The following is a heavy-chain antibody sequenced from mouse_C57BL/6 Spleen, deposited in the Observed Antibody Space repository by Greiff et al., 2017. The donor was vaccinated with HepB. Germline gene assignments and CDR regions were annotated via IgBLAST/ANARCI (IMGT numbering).Heavy chain of an antibody. J-gene: IGHJ4*01. CDR1: GFTFSNYW. V-gene: IGHV6-3*01. D-gene: IGHD3-1*01. CDR2: IRLKSDNYAT. CDR3: TILGTRDAMDY. Sequence: EVKLEESGGGLVQPGGSMKLSCVASGFTFSNYWMNWVRQSPEKGLEWVAQIRLKSDNYATHYAESVKGRFTISRDDSKSSVYLHMNNLRAEDTGIYYCTILGTRDAMDYWGQGTSVTVSS.